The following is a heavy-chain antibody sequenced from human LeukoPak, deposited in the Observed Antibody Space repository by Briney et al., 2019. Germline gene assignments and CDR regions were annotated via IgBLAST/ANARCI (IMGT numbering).Heavy chain of an antibody. CDR2: IYYSGST. D-gene: IGHD3-10*01. Sequence: SETLSHTCTVSGGSVSSGSYYWSWIRQPPGKGLEWIGYIYYSGSTNYNPSLKSRVTISVDTSKNQFSLKLSSVTAADTAVYYCARASGHYYYYYGMDVWGQGTTVTVSS. J-gene: IGHJ6*02. V-gene: IGHV4-61*01. CDR1: GGSVSSGSYY. CDR3: ARASGHYYYYYGMDV.